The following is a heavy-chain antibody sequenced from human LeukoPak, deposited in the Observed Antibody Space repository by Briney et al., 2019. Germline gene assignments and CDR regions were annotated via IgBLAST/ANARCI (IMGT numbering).Heavy chain of an antibody. CDR2: ISWNSGSI. Sequence: PGGSLRLSCAASGFTFDDYAMHWVRQAPGKGLEWVSGISWNSGSIGYADSVKGRFSLSRDNAKNSLYLQMNSLRVEDTAIYYCARAGDYYFHYWGQGTLVTVSS. CDR1: GFTFDDYA. D-gene: IGHD4-17*01. CDR3: ARAGDYYFHY. J-gene: IGHJ4*02. V-gene: IGHV3-9*01.